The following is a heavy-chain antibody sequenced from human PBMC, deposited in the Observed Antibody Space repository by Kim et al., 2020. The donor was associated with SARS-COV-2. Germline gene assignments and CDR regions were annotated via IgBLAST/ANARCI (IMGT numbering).Heavy chain of an antibody. D-gene: IGHD2-2*01. V-gene: IGHV3-33*01. CDR3: ARGGIVVVPAALGWFDP. CDR1: GFTFSSYG. Sequence: GGSLRLSCAASGFTFSSYGMHWVRQAPGKGLEWVAVIWYDGSNKYYADSVKGRFTISRDNSKNTLYLQMNSLRAEDTAVYYCARGGIVVVPAALGWFDPWGQGTLVTVSS. CDR2: IWYDGSNK. J-gene: IGHJ5*02.